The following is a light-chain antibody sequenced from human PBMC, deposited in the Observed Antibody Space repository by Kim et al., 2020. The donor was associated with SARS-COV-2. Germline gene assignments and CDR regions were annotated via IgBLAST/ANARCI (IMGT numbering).Light chain of an antibody. Sequence: ASVGDRVTITCRASQGIISHLAWYQQKPGKAPKLLIYTASTLQSGVPSRFSGSGSGTDFTLTISSLQPEDFATYYCQQLNSYPITFGQGTRLEIK. J-gene: IGKJ5*01. CDR1: QGIISH. CDR2: TAS. V-gene: IGKV1-9*01. CDR3: QQLNSYPIT.